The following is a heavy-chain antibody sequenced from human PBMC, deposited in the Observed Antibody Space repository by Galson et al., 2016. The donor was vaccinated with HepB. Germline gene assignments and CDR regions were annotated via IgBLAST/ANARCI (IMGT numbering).Heavy chain of an antibody. CDR3: AALRGILTGYYSDGMDV. J-gene: IGHJ6*02. V-gene: IGHV1-24*01. CDR2: LDPEDGET. D-gene: IGHD3-9*01. CDR1: GYTLTELS. Sequence: SVKVSCKVSGYTLTELSMHWVRQAPGIGLEWMGNLDPEDGETIYAQKFKGRVTMTGDTSTGTAYMELSSLRSEDTAEYYCAALRGILTGYYSDGMDVWGQGTSVTVSS.